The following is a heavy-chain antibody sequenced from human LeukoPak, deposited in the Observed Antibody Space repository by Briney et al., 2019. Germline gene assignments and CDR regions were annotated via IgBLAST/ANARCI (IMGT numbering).Heavy chain of an antibody. D-gene: IGHD2-2*01. J-gene: IGHJ6*02. CDR2: INHSGST. CDR3: ASRPWSDQLPYGMDV. Sequence: PSETLSLTCAVYGGSFSGYYWSWIRQPPGKGLEWIGEINHSGSTNYNPSLKSRVTISVDTSKNQFSLKLSSVTAADTAVYYCASRPWSDQLPYGMDVWGQGTTVTVSS. V-gene: IGHV4-34*01. CDR1: GGSFSGYY.